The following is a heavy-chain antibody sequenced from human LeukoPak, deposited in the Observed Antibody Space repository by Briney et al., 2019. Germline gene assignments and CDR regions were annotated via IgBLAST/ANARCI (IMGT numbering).Heavy chain of an antibody. J-gene: IGHJ3*02. CDR2: ISSSSSYI. CDR1: GFTFSSYS. V-gene: IGHV3-21*04. CDR3: AKDSYSSFDAFDI. D-gene: IGHD6-19*01. Sequence: GGSLRLSCAASGFTFSSYSMNWVRQAPGKGLEWVSSISSSSSYIYYADSVKGRFTISRDNAKNSLYLQMNSLRVDDTALYYCAKDSYSSFDAFDIWGQGTMVTVSS.